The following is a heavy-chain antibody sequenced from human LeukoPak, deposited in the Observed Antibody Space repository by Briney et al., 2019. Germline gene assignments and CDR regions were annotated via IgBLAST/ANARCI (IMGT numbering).Heavy chain of an antibody. V-gene: IGHV1-24*01. CDR2: FDPEDGET. D-gene: IGHD5-18*01. Sequence: ASVKVSCKVSGYTLTELSMHWVRQAPGKGLEWMGGFDPEDGETIYAQKFQGRVTMTEDTSTDTAYMELSSLRSEDTAVYYCTTYSYVDNGGSYFDYWGQGTLVTVSS. CDR1: GYTLTELS. CDR3: TTYSYVDNGGSYFDY. J-gene: IGHJ4*02.